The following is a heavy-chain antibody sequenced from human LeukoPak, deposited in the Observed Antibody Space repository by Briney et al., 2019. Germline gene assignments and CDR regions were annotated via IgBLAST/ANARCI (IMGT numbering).Heavy chain of an antibody. CDR2: ISGSGGST. CDR1: GFTFCTYA. D-gene: IGHD6-13*01. J-gene: IGHJ4*02. V-gene: IGHV3-23*01. CDR3: AKHHYSSSRDYFDY. Sequence: GGSLRLSCAASGFTFCTYAMTWVRQAPGKGLEWVSVISGSGGSTNYADSVKGRLIISRDNSRNTLFLQMNSLRAEDTAVYYCAKHHYSSSRDYFDYWGQGTLVTVSS.